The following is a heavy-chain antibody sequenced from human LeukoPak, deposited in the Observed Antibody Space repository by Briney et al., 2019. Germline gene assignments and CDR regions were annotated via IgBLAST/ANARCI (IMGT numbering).Heavy chain of an antibody. D-gene: IGHD2-15*01. Sequence: GASVKVSCKASGGTFSSYAISWVRQAPGQGLEWMGGIIPIFGTANYAQKFQGRVTITADESTSTAYMELSSLRSEDTAVYYCARDSTGYCSGGSCYSGRYFDYWGQGTLVTVSS. CDR1: GGTFSSYA. V-gene: IGHV1-69*13. CDR3: ARDSTGYCSGGSCYSGRYFDY. CDR2: IIPIFGTA. J-gene: IGHJ4*02.